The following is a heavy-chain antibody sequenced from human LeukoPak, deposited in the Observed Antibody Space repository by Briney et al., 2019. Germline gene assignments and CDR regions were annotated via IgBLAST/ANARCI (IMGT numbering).Heavy chain of an antibody. Sequence: GGSLRLSCAASGFTFSSYGMHWVRQAPGKGLEWVAVIWFDGSNKYYADSVKGRFTISRDNSKNTLYLQMNSLRAEDTAVYYCAGGHIRISEGLDYWGQGTLVTVSS. V-gene: IGHV3-33*01. CDR1: GFTFSSYG. CDR3: AGGHIRISEGLDY. CDR2: IWFDGSNK. D-gene: IGHD2/OR15-2a*01. J-gene: IGHJ4*02.